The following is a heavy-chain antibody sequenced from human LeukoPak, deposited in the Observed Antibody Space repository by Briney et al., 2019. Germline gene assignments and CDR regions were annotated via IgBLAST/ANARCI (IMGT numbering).Heavy chain of an antibody. CDR3: ARSHSSSWLADGYNWFGP. CDR1: GFTVSSNY. Sequence: GGSLRLSCAASGFTVSSNYMSWVRQAPGKGLEWVSVIYSGGSTYYADSVKGRFTISRDNSKNTLYLQMNSLRAEDTAVYYCARSHSSSWLADGYNWFGPWGQGTLVTVSS. J-gene: IGHJ5*02. CDR2: IYSGGST. D-gene: IGHD6-13*01. V-gene: IGHV3-66*01.